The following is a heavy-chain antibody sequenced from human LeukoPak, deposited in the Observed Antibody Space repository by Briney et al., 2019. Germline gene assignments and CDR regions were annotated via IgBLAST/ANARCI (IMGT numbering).Heavy chain of an antibody. Sequence: GGSLRLSCAASGFTFSSYAMNWVRQAPGKGLEWVSSISSSGGRIYYADSVKGRFTISRDNSKNTLYLQMNSLRAEDTAVYYCARAGYYGLDAFDIWGQGTMVTVSS. D-gene: IGHD2/OR15-2a*01. V-gene: IGHV3-23*01. J-gene: IGHJ3*02. CDR1: GFTFSSYA. CDR2: ISSSGGRI. CDR3: ARAGYYGLDAFDI.